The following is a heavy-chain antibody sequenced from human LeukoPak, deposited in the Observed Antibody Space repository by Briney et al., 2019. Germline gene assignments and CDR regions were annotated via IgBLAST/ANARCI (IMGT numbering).Heavy chain of an antibody. J-gene: IGHJ4*02. CDR1: GGSISSYY. D-gene: IGHD6-19*01. CDR2: IYYSGST. CDR3: AASYSSRWYGSMNFDY. V-gene: IGHV4-59*08. Sequence: PSETLSLTCTVSGGSISSYYWSWIRQPPGKGLEWIGYIYYSGSTNYNPSLKSRVTISVDTSKNQFSLKLSSVTAADTAVYYCAASYSSRWYGSMNFDYWGQGTLVTVSS.